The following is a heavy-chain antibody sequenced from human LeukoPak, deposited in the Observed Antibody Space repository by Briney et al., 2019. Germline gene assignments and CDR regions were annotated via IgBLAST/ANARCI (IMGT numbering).Heavy chain of an antibody. D-gene: IGHD6-13*01. Sequence: SETLSLTCAVSGYSISSSNWWGWIRQPPGKGLEWIGYIYYSGSAYYNASLKSRVTMSVDTSKNQFSLKLSSVTAVDTAVYYCGRREQQLGWFDPWGQGTLVTVSS. CDR1: GYSISSSNW. CDR2: IYYSGSA. CDR3: GRREQQLGWFDP. V-gene: IGHV4-28*01. J-gene: IGHJ5*02.